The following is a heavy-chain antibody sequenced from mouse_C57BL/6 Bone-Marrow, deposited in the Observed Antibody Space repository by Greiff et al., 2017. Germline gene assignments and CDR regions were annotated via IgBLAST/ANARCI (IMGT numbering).Heavy chain of an antibody. V-gene: IGHV1-18*01. D-gene: IGHD1-1*01. Sequence: VQLKESGPELVKPGASVKIPCKASGYTFTDYNMDWVKQSHGKSLEWIGDINPNNGGNIYNQKFKGKATLTVDKSSSTAYMELRSLTSEDTAVYYCARSNYYGSSYQAWFAYWGQGTLVTVSA. CDR1: GYTFTDYN. J-gene: IGHJ3*01. CDR2: INPNNGGN. CDR3: ARSNYYGSSYQAWFAY.